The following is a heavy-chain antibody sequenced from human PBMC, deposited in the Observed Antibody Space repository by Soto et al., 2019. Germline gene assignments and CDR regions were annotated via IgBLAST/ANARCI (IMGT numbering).Heavy chain of an antibody. D-gene: IGHD2-15*01. Sequence: QVQLVQSGAEVKKPGSSVKVSCKASGGTFSSYAISWVRQAPGQGLEWMGGIIPIFGTANYAQKFQGRVTITADESTSTAYMEVRSLRSGDTAVYYCARATEDYRSGGSGYSHWFDPWGQGTLVTVSS. J-gene: IGHJ5*02. CDR2: IIPIFGTA. CDR1: GGTFSSYA. V-gene: IGHV1-69*01. CDR3: ARATEDYRSGGSGYSHWFDP.